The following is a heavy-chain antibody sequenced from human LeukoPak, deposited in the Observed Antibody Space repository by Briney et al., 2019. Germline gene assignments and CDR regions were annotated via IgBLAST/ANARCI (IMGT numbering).Heavy chain of an antibody. D-gene: IGHD1-26*01. J-gene: IGHJ4*02. Sequence: PGGSLRLSCAASGFTFSSYAMHWVRQAPGKGLEWVAVISYDGSNKYYADSVKGRFTISRDNSKNTLYLQMNSLRAEDTAVYYCARDQSIVGAPLPGRPGISDYWGQGTLVTVSS. V-gene: IGHV3-30-3*01. CDR2: ISYDGSNK. CDR3: ARDQSIVGAPLPGRPGISDY. CDR1: GFTFSSYA.